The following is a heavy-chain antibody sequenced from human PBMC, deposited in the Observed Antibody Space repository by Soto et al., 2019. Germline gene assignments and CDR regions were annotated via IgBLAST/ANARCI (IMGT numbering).Heavy chain of an antibody. CDR1: GYRCVNFC. V-gene: IGHV5-51*01. Sequence: ISCRVAGYRCVNFCSGWVSQMHGKGLEWMGIIYPGDSDTRYSPSFQGQVTISADKSISTAYLQWSSLKASDTAMYYCARHGRYYDILTGYPDDAFDIWGQGTMVTVSS. D-gene: IGHD3-9*01. J-gene: IGHJ3*02. CDR3: ARHGRYYDILTGYPDDAFDI. CDR2: IYPGDSDT.